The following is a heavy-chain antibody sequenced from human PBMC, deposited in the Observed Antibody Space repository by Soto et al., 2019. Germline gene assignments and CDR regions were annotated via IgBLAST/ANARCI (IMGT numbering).Heavy chain of an antibody. CDR2: ISADNGDT. CDR1: GYSFDRYG. CDR3: ARDRSYYYETSGYPFDY. Sequence: GASVKVSCKASGYSFDRYGISWVRQAPGQRPEWMGWISADNGDTRFSQKVQGRLTLTTDTSTNTAYMDLRSLSSDDTAVYYCARDRSYYYETSGYPFDYWGQGTLVTVSS. V-gene: IGHV1-18*01. J-gene: IGHJ4*02. D-gene: IGHD3-22*01.